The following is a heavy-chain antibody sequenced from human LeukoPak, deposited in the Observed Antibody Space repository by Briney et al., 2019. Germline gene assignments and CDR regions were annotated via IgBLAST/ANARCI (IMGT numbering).Heavy chain of an antibody. Sequence: GGSLRLSCAASGFTVSSNYMSWVRQAPGKGLEWVANIKQDGSDKYYVDSVKGRFTISRDNAKNSLYLQMNSLRAEDTAVYYCARESVVVAGADDAFDIWGQGTMVTVSS. CDR1: GFTVSSNY. V-gene: IGHV3-7*01. CDR3: ARESVVVAGADDAFDI. CDR2: IKQDGSDK. J-gene: IGHJ3*02. D-gene: IGHD2-2*01.